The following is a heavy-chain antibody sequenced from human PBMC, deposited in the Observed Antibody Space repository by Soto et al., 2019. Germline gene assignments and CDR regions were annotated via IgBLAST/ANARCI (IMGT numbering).Heavy chain of an antibody. Sequence: QVQLVQSGAEVKKPGASVKVSCKASGYTFTSYAMHWVRQAPGHRLEWMGWINAGNGNTKYSQKFQGRVTITRDTSASTAYMELSSLRSEDTAVYYCARGSVLGYGSGSYYAPIDYWGQGTLVTVSS. CDR1: GYTFTSYA. CDR3: ARGSVLGYGSGSYYAPIDY. CDR2: INAGNGNT. D-gene: IGHD3-10*01. V-gene: IGHV1-3*01. J-gene: IGHJ4*02.